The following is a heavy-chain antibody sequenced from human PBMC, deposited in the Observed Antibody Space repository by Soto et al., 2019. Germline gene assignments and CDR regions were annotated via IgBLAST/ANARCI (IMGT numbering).Heavy chain of an antibody. D-gene: IGHD5-12*01. CDR1: GFTFSSYG. J-gene: IGHJ6*02. CDR2: IWYDGSNK. Sequence: GGSLRLSCAASGFTFSSYGMHWVRQAPGKGLEWVAVIWYDGSNKYYADSVKGRFTISRDNSKNTLYLQMNSLRAEDTAVYYCARDRSSWLRAYYYYYYGTDVWGQGTTVTVSS. CDR3: ARDRSSWLRAYYYYYYGTDV. V-gene: IGHV3-33*01.